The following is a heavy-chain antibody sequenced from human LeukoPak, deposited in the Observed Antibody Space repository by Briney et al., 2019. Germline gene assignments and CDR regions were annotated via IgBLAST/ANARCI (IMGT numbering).Heavy chain of an antibody. Sequence: GGSLRLSCAASGFTVSSSFMSWVRQAPGKGLEWVSTLYSDGDPFYGTTHYADSVKGRFTISRDNAKNSLYLQMNSLRAEDTAVYYCASESARSYDSIGWVNWGQGTLVTVSS. CDR3: ASESARSYDSIGWVN. CDR1: GFTVSSSF. V-gene: IGHV3-48*01. D-gene: IGHD3-22*01. J-gene: IGHJ4*02. CDR2: LYSDGDPFYGTT.